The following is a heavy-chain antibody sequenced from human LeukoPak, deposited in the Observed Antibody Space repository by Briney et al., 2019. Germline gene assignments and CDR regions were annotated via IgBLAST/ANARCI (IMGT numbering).Heavy chain of an antibody. Sequence: GGSLRLSCAASEFTFSSYAMSWVRQAPGKGLEWVSGISGSGGSTYYADSVKGRFTISRDNSKNTLYLQMNSLRAEDTAVYYCARGRIGPDYWGQGTLLTVSS. D-gene: IGHD3/OR15-3a*01. V-gene: IGHV3-23*01. J-gene: IGHJ4*02. CDR1: EFTFSSYA. CDR2: ISGSGGST. CDR3: ARGRIGPDY.